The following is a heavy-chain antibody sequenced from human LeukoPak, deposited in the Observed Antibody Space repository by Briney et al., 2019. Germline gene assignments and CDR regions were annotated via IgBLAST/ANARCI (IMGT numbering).Heavy chain of an antibody. CDR1: GFTFNSYS. V-gene: IGHV3-48*01. CDR3: ASSVVTTYYYYYGMDV. J-gene: IGHJ6*02. D-gene: IGHD4-23*01. Sequence: GGSLRLSCAASGFTFNSYSMNWVRQAPGKGPEWVSYISSSSSTIYYADSVKGRFTISRDNAKNSLYLQMNSLRAEDTAVYYCASSVVTTYYYYYGMDVWGQGTTVTVSS. CDR2: ISSSSSTI.